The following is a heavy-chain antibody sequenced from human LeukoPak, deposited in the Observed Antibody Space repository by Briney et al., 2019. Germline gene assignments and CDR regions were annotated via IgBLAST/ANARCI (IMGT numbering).Heavy chain of an antibody. CDR2: MNPNSGNT. J-gene: IGHJ4*02. CDR3: ARDVAAAAGSYFDY. CDR1: GYTFTSYD. Sequence: ASAKVSCKASGYTFTSYDINWVRQATGQGLEWMGWMNPNSGNTGYAQKFQGRVTMTRNTSISTAYMELSSLRSEDTAVYYCARDVAAAAGSYFDYWGQGTPVTVSS. D-gene: IGHD2-15*01. V-gene: IGHV1-8*01.